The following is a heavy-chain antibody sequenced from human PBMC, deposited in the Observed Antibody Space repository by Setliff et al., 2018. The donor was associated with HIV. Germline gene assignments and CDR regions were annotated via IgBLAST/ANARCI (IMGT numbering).Heavy chain of an antibody. V-gene: IGHV3-15*01. D-gene: IGHD3-3*01. J-gene: IGHJ6*03. Sequence: PGGSLRLSCAASGFTFSNAWMSWVRQAPGKGLEWVGRIKSKTDGGTTDYAAPVKGRFTISRDDSKNTLYLQMNSLKTEDTAVYYCTREDVKFSEWPIHYYMDVWGKGTTVTVSS. CDR3: TREDVKFSEWPIHYYMDV. CDR1: GFTFSNAW. CDR2: IKSKTDGGTT.